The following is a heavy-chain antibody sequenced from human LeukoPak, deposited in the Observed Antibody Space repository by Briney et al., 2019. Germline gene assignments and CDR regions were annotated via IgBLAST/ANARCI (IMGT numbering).Heavy chain of an antibody. J-gene: IGHJ4*02. D-gene: IGHD6-19*01. CDR1: GFTFSSYI. Sequence: PGGSVRLSCAAPGFTFSSYIMNWVRQAPGKGLEWVSSISSSSSYIYYADSVKGRFTISRDNAKNSLYLQMNSLRAEDTAVYYCARDGGVGRIAVAGTFDYWGQGTLVTVSS. CDR2: ISSSSSYI. CDR3: ARDGGVGRIAVAGTFDY. V-gene: IGHV3-21*01.